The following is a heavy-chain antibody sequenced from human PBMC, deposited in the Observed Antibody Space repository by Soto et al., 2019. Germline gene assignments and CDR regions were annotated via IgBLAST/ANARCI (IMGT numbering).Heavy chain of an antibody. Sequence: QVQLVESGGGVVQPGRSLRLSCAASEFTFSSYGMHWVRQAPGKGLEWVAVISYDGSNKYYADSVKGRFTISRDNYNNTLYLQMNSLRAEDTAVYYCAKCIYPGPYSHHPYGMDVWGQGTTVTVSS. CDR2: ISYDGSNK. CDR1: EFTFSSYG. CDR3: AKCIYPGPYSHHPYGMDV. V-gene: IGHV3-30*18. J-gene: IGHJ6*02. D-gene: IGHD5-18*01.